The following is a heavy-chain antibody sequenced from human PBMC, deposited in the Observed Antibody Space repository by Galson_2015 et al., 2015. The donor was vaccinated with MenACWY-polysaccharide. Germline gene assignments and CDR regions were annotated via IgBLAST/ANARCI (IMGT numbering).Heavy chain of an antibody. CDR2: LSYDGGKK. Sequence: SPRLSCAASGLAFGSYAMHWVRQAPGKGLEWMAVLSYDGGKKYYADSIEGRFIISRDNSKNTLYLQMNSLRVEDTAVYYCAREDGSAWTGYFDYWGQGTLVTVSS. D-gene: IGHD3/OR15-3a*01. CDR1: GLAFGSYA. V-gene: IGHV3-30-3*01. CDR3: AREDGSAWTGYFDY. J-gene: IGHJ4*02.